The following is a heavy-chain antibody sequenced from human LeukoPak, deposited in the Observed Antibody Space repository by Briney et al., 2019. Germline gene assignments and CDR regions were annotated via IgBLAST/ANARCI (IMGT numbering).Heavy chain of an antibody. J-gene: IGHJ4*02. CDR2: ISSGGSSI. V-gene: IGHV3-11*04. CDR1: GFTFSDYY. CDR3: AREMVATADY. D-gene: IGHD5-12*01. Sequence: PGGPLRLSCAASGFTFSDYYMSWIRQAPGKGLEWLSYISSGGSSISYADSVQGRFTISRDNAKNSLYLQMNSLRAEDTAMYYCAREMVATADYWGQGTLVTVSS.